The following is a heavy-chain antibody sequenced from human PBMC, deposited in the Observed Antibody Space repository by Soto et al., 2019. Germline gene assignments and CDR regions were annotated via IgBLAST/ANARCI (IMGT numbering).Heavy chain of an antibody. CDR2: IIPILGIA. CDR3: ARDGNGDFNYYYYYMDV. CDR1: GGTFSSYT. J-gene: IGHJ6*03. D-gene: IGHD4-17*01. V-gene: IGHV1-69*08. Sequence: QVPLVQSGAEVKKPGSSVKVSCKASGGTFSSYTISWVRQAPGQGLEWMGRIIPILGIANYAQKFQGRVTITADKSTSTAYMELSSLRSEDTAVYYCARDGNGDFNYYYYYMDVWGKGTTVTVSS.